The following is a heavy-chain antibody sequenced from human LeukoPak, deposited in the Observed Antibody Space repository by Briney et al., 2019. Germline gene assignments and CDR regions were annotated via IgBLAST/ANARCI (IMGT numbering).Heavy chain of an antibody. CDR3: ARDSSSSRDAFDI. CDR2: ISSSSSYK. J-gene: IGHJ3*02. CDR1: AFSFTSYS. V-gene: IGHV3-21*01. Sequence: PGGSMRLSCAPSAFSFTSYSMSWVRHVQGKWMEWVSSISSSSSYKYYADSAKGRFNISRDNAKNSLYLQMNSLRAEDTAVYYCARDSSSSRDAFDIWGQGTMVTVSS. D-gene: IGHD6-13*01.